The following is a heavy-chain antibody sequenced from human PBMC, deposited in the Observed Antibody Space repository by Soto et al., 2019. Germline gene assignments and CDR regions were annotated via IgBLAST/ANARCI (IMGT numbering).Heavy chain of an antibody. Sequence: ASVKVSCKASGYTFTSYYMHWVRQAPGQGLEWMGIINPSGGSTSYAQKFQGGVTMTRDTSTSTVYMELSSLRSEDTAVYYCARDWPCYYDSSGYSRAFDIWGQGTMVTVSS. CDR1: GYTFTSYY. V-gene: IGHV1-46*01. CDR2: INPSGGST. J-gene: IGHJ3*02. CDR3: ARDWPCYYDSSGYSRAFDI. D-gene: IGHD3-22*01.